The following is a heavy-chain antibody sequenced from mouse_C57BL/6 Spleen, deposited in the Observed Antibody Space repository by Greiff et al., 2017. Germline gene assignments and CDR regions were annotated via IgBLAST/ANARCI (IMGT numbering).Heavy chain of an antibody. Sequence: QVQLQQPGAELVRPGSSVKLSCKASGYTFTSYWMDWVKQRPGQGLEWIGNIYPSDSETHYNQKFKDKATLTVDKSSSTAYMQLSSLTSEDSAVYYCARGNYSNYGAMDYWGQGTSVTVSS. J-gene: IGHJ4*01. V-gene: IGHV1-61*01. CDR2: IYPSDSET. CDR1: GYTFTSYW. D-gene: IGHD2-5*01. CDR3: ARGNYSNYGAMDY.